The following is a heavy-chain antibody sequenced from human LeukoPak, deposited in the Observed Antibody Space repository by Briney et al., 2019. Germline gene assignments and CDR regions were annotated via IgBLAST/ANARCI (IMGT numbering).Heavy chain of an antibody. Sequence: GSLRLSXAASGFTFSGSHMHWVRQASGKGLEWVGHIRSKADNYATAYGASVTGRFTISRDDSKNMAYLQMDSLKTEDTAIYYCSRQVDSVHDYWGRGILVTVSS. J-gene: IGHJ4*02. CDR3: SRQVDSVHDY. CDR1: GFTFSGSH. D-gene: IGHD5-12*01. V-gene: IGHV3-73*01. CDR2: IRSKADNYAT.